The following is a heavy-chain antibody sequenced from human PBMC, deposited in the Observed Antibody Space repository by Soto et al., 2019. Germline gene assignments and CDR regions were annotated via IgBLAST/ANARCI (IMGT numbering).Heavy chain of an antibody. CDR1: GGSFSGYY. Sequence: PSETLSLTCAVYGGSFSGYYWSWIRQPPGKRMEWIGEINHSGSTNYNPSLKSRVTISVDTSKNQFSLKLSSVTAADTAVYYCARTPPITMIVVVPLYGMDVWGQGTTVTV. J-gene: IGHJ6*02. V-gene: IGHV4-34*01. D-gene: IGHD3-22*01. CDR2: INHSGST. CDR3: ARTPPITMIVVVPLYGMDV.